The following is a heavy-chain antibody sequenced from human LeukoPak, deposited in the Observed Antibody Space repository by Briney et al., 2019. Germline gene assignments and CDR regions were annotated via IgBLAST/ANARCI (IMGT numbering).Heavy chain of an antibody. V-gene: IGHV4-34*01. CDR2: INHSGRT. CDR1: GGSFSGFS. Sequence: PSETLSLTCAVYGGSFSGFSWNWIRQPPGMGLEWIGEINHSGRTKYNPSLKSRVTISLDTSKSQFSLKLSSVTAADTATYYCASGGRGAAARLLVYWGQGTLVTVSS. CDR3: ASGGRGAAARLLVY. J-gene: IGHJ4*02. D-gene: IGHD6-13*01.